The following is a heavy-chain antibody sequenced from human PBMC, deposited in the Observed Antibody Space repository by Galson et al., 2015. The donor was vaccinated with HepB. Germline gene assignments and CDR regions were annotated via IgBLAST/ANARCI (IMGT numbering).Heavy chain of an antibody. V-gene: IGHV3-23*01. D-gene: IGHD3-22*01. CDR3: AKRGLDDGSGYYGE. J-gene: IGHJ4*02. CDR2: IVGSGVGT. CDR1: GFTFSTYA. Sequence: SLRLSCAASGFTFSTYAMGWVRQAPGKGLEWVSGIVGSGVGTYYADSVKGRFTISRDNSKNTLWLQPRSLRAEDTAVYYCAKRGLDDGSGYYGEWGQGTLVTVSS.